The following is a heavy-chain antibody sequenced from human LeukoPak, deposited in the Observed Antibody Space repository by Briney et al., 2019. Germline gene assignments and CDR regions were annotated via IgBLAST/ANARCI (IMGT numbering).Heavy chain of an antibody. V-gene: IGHV4-31*03. D-gene: IGHD6-13*01. CDR3: ARGDSSSWSYNWFDP. CDR2: IYYSGST. CDR1: GGSISSGGYY. Sequence: SETLSLTCTVSGGSISSGGYYWSWIRQHPGKGLEWIGYIYYSGSTYYNPSLKSRVTISVDTSKNQFPLKLSSVTAADTAVYYCARGDSSSWSYNWFDPWGQGTLVTVSS. J-gene: IGHJ5*02.